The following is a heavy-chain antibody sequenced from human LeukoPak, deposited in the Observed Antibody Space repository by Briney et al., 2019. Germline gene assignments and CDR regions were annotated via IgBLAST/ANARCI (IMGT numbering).Heavy chain of an antibody. CDR3: ARDRDFASDY. CDR1: GFTFNRYS. V-gene: IGHV3-48*02. CDR2: ISGGSSVI. J-gene: IGHJ4*02. Sequence: QPGGSLRLSCAASGFTFNRYSMNWVRQAPGKGLEWLSHISGGSSVIDYADSVKGRFTISRDNAKNSLYLQMNSLRDEDTAVYYCARDRDFASDYWGQGTLVTVSS.